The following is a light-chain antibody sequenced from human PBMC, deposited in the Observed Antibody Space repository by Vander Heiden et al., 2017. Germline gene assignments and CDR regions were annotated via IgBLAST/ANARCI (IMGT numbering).Light chain of an antibody. CDR3: QQYQSAPIT. Sequence: DIVMTQSPDSLAVSLGERATINCKSSQSVLYSSNNENYLAWYQQKPGQPPKLLIYWASTRESGVPDRFSGSGSGTNFTLTISSLQAEDVAVYYCQQYQSAPITFGQGTRLEIK. V-gene: IGKV4-1*01. CDR2: WAS. J-gene: IGKJ5*01. CDR1: QSVLYSSNNENY.